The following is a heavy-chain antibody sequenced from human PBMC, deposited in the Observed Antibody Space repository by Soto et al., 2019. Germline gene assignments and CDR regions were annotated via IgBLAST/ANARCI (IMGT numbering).Heavy chain of an antibody. CDR3: PGELEYCSNGVFYPTFAS. Sequence: EVQLEESGGGLVQPGGSLRLSCAASGFSFRSYSMNWVRQAPGKGLEWLSDISSSSYTIYYADSVKGRFTISRDKANNSLCLQRDSVRAEDTAVYYCPGELEYCSNGVFYPTFASWGQGTRVPFPS. CDR1: GFSFRSYS. V-gene: IGHV3-48*01. CDR2: ISSSSYTI. D-gene: IGHD2-8*01. J-gene: IGHJ4*02.